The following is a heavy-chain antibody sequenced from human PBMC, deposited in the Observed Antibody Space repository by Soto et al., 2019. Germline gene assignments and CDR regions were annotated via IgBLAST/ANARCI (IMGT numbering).Heavy chain of an antibody. CDR2: IKQDGSEK. CDR3: ARGYYDILTGYRNDAFDI. D-gene: IGHD3-9*01. J-gene: IGHJ3*02. V-gene: IGHV3-7*01. Sequence: GGSLRLSCAASGFTFSSYWMSWVRQAPGKGLEWVANIKQDGSEKYYVDSVKGRFTISRDNAKNSLYLQMNSLRAEDTAVYYCARGYYDILTGYRNDAFDIWGQGTMVTVSS. CDR1: GFTFSSYW.